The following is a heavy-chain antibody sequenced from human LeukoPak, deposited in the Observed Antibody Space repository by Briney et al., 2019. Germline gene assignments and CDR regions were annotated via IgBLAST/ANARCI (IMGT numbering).Heavy chain of an antibody. V-gene: IGHV4-59*01. Sequence: PSETLSLTCTVSGGSISSYYWSWIRQPPGKGLEWIGYIYYSGSTNYNPSLKSRVTISVDTSKNQFSLKLSSVTAADTAVYYCASGIAVAGPRRAFDIWGQGTMVTVSS. CDR3: ASGIAVAGPRRAFDI. CDR1: GGSISSYY. J-gene: IGHJ3*02. CDR2: IYYSGST. D-gene: IGHD6-19*01.